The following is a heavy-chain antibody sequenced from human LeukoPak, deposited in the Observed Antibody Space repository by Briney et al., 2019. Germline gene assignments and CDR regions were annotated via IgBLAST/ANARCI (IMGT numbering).Heavy chain of an antibody. V-gene: IGHV4-61*01. Sequence: SETLSLTCTVSGGSISSGSYYWSWIRQPPGKGMEWIGYIYYSGSANYNPSLKSRVTISVDTSKNQFSLKLSSVTAADTAVYYCARLVLAASGISICRTSYDYSLDVWGKGTTVTIS. CDR1: GGSISSGSYY. D-gene: IGHD3-10*01. J-gene: IGHJ6*03. CDR3: ARLVLAASGISICRTSYDYSLDV. CDR2: IYYSGSA.